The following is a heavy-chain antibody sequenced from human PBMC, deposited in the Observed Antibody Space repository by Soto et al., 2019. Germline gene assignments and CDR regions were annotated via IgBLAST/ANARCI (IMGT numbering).Heavy chain of an antibody. CDR2: IRAYNGNT. J-gene: IGHJ4*02. CDR1: GYTFTSYG. V-gene: IGHV1-18*01. CDR3: ARDLPPEDY. Sequence: QVQLVQSGAEVKKPGASVKVSCKASGYTFTSYGISWVRQAPGQGLEWMGWIRAYNGNTNYAQKLQGRVTMTTDTPTGTAYMEPRSLRSDATAVYCCARDLPPEDYWGQGTLVTVSS.